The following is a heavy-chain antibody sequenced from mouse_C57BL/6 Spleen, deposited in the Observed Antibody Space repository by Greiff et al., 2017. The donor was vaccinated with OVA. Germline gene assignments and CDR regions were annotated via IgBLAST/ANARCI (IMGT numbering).Heavy chain of an antibody. V-gene: IGHV1-82*01. CDR3: ARSGYGGYFDV. Sequence: VQLQQSGPELVKPGASVKISCKASGYAFSSSWMNWVKQRPGKGLEWIGRIYPGDGDTNYNGKFKGKATLTADKSSSTAYMQLSSLTSEDSAVYFCARSGYGGYFDVWGTGTTVTVSS. D-gene: IGHD2-10*02. J-gene: IGHJ1*03. CDR2: IYPGDGDT. CDR1: GYAFSSSW.